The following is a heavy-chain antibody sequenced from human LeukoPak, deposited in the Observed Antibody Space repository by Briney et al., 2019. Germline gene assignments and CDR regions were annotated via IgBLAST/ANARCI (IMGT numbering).Heavy chain of an antibody. J-gene: IGHJ1*01. CDR1: GFTFSSYW. D-gene: IGHD2-15*01. CDR2: IKQDGRDK. CDR3: ARDGDCSGDDCPRSLGN. Sequence: GGSLSLSCVGSGFTFSSYWMSWVRQVPGKGLEWVANIKQDGRDKYYAESVRGRFTISRDNAQRSVFLQMNSLRVDDTAIYYCARDGDCSGDDCPRSLGNWGQGILVTVSS. V-gene: IGHV3-7*01.